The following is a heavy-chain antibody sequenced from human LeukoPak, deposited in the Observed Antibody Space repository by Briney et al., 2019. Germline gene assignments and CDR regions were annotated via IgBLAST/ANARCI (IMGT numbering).Heavy chain of an antibody. CDR3: ANYYYDSSGYYPD. D-gene: IGHD3-22*01. V-gene: IGHV3-30*18. J-gene: IGHJ4*02. CDR1: GLTLSSYG. Sequence: GRSLRLSCAASGLTLSSYGMHWVRQAPGKGLEWVSVISYDGSNKYYADSVKGRFTISRDNSKNTLYLQMNSLRAEDTAVYYCANYYYDSSGYYPDWGRGTLVTVSS. CDR2: ISYDGSNK.